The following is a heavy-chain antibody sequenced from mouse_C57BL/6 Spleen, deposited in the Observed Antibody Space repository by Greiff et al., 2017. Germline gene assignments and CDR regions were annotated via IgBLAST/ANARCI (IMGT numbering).Heavy chain of an antibody. J-gene: IGHJ3*01. CDR2: IYPGDGDT. Sequence: VHLVESGAELVKPGASVKISCKASGYAFSSYWMNWVKQRPGKGLEWIGQIYPGDGDTNSNGKFKGKATLTADKSSSTAYMQLSSLTSEDSAVYFCARWDWAWFAYWGQGTLVTVSA. CDR1: GYAFSSYW. V-gene: IGHV1-80*01. CDR3: ARWDWAWFAY. D-gene: IGHD4-1*01.